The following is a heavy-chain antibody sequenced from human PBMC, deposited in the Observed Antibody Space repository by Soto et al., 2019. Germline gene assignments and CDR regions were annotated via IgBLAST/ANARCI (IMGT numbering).Heavy chain of an antibody. CDR2: IYWNDDK. J-gene: IGHJ3*02. CDR3: AHDYYDSSTYYPRDAFDI. CDR1: GFSLTTSDMG. D-gene: IGHD3-22*01. V-gene: IGHV2-5*01. Sequence: QITLKESGPALVKPTQTLTLTCTFSGFSLTTSDMGVGWIRQSPGQALEWLALIYWNDDKRYSPSLKSRLTITKDTSKHQMVLTLTNMDPVDTATYYCAHDYYDSSTYYPRDAFDIWGQGTLVTVSS.